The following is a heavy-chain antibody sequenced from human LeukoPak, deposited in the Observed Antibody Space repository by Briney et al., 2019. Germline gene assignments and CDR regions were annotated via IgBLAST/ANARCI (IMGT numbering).Heavy chain of an antibody. CDR3: ARAPDYYDSSGYHYWYFDL. J-gene: IGHJ2*01. CDR1: GGSISSYY. V-gene: IGHV4-4*07. CDR2: IYTSGST. D-gene: IGHD3-22*01. Sequence: SETLSLTCTVSGGSISSYYWSWIRQPAGKGLEWIGRIYTSGSTNYNPSLKSRVTMSVDTSKNQFSLKLSSVTAADTAVYYCARAPDYYDSSGYHYWYFDLWGRGTLVTVSS.